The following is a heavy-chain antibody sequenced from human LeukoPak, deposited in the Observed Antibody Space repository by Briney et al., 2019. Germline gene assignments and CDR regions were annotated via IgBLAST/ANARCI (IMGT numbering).Heavy chain of an antibody. CDR2: ISYDGSNK. J-gene: IGHJ6*02. CDR3: AKDGSGSYYYYYYYYGMDV. CDR1: GFTFSSYG. Sequence: TGGSLRLSCAASGFTFSSYGMPWVRQAPGKGLEWVAVISYDGSNKYYADSVKGRFTISRDNSKNTLYLQMNSLRAEDTAVYYCAKDGSGSYYYYYYYYGMDVWGQGTTVTVSS. V-gene: IGHV3-30*18. D-gene: IGHD3-10*01.